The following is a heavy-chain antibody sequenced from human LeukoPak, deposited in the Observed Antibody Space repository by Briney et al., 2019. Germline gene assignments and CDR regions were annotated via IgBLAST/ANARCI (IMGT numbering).Heavy chain of an antibody. J-gene: IGHJ6*02. CDR2: INPNSGGT. Sequence: ASVTVSCKASGYTFTGNYMHWGRQAPGQGLEWMGWINPNSGGTNYAQKFQGRVTMTRDTSISTAYMELSRLRSDDTAVYYCARSKITMVRGVRYYYGMDVWGQGTTVTVSS. CDR3: ARSKITMVRGVRYYYGMDV. D-gene: IGHD3-10*01. V-gene: IGHV1-2*02. CDR1: GYTFTGNY.